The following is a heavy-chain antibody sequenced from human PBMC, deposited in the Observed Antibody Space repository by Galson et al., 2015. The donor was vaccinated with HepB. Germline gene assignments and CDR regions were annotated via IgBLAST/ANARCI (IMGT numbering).Heavy chain of an antibody. J-gene: IGHJ4*02. Sequence: SAKVPSKASGYTFTGYYMHWVRQAPGQGREWMGRISPNSGGTNYAQKLQVRVTMTRDTSISTAYMELSRLRSDATVVYYCARGSLRDGDVSFALGPFDYWGQGTLVTVSS. CDR2: ISPNSGGT. CDR1: GYTFTGYY. V-gene: IGHV1-2*05. D-gene: IGHD5-24*01. CDR3: ARGSLRDGDVSFALGPFDY.